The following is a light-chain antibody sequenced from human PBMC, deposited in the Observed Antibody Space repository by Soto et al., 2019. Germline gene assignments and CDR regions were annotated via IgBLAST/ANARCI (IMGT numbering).Light chain of an antibody. CDR2: GAS. V-gene: IGKV3-20*01. Sequence: IVLTQSPGTLSLSPGEGVTLSCRASQSVTTRLAWYQHKPGQAPTILITGASNRASGVPVRFSGSGSGTDFTLTITRLEPEDFALYYCQQYGGSPITFGLGTRLEI. CDR1: QSVTTR. CDR3: QQYGGSPIT. J-gene: IGKJ5*01.